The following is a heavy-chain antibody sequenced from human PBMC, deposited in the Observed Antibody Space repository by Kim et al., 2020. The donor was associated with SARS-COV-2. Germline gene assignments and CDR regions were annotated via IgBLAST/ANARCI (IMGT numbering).Heavy chain of an antibody. J-gene: IGHJ4*02. D-gene: IGHD3-10*01. CDR3: AALASVQVPGGF. Sequence: GGSLRLSCAVSGFSLRNNGMSWVRQAPGKGLEWVAVKKGDGGEEHYVDSVKGRFTMSRDNAKNSLYLQMSSLRTEDTAIYYCAALASVQVPGGFWGQGTLATVSS. CDR2: KKGDGGEE. CDR1: GFSLRNNG. V-gene: IGHV3-7*01.